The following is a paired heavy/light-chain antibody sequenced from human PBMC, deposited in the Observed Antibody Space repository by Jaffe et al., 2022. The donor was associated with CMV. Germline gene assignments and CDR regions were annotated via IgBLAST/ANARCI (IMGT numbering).Light chain of an antibody. V-gene: IGLV3-21*01. J-gene: IGLJ2*01. CDR3: QVWLRQSYQVV. CDR1: DIGGNT. CDR2: YTR. Sequence: SYVLTQPPSVSVAPGETAAITCGGIDIGGNTVHWYQQKPGQSPVLVIYYTRDRPSGIPERLSASKSGNTATLTIARVEAGDEADYYCQVWLRQSYQVVFGGGTRLTVL.
Heavy chain of an antibody. D-gene: IGHD4-4*01. CDR2: IKGDGNEE. CDR3: ARGKDTHYNNYFDS. J-gene: IGHJ5*01. Sequence: DVQLRESGGNLVRPGGSLRLSCAGSGFTFGAHWMSWVRQAPGKGLEWLANIKGDGNEEHYLDSMRGRLTVSRDNFKNLVYLQMDNLRVEDTAVYYCARGKDTHYNNYFDSWGQGTLVTVSS. CDR1: GFTFGAHW. V-gene: IGHV3-7*03.